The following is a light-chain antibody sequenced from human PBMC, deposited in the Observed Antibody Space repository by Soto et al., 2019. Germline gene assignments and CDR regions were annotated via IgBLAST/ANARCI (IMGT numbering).Light chain of an antibody. CDR2: NNN. CDR3: ATWDDTLNDRGV. Sequence: QSVLTQPPSASGTPGQRVTISCSGSRSNIGNNAVSWYQQFPGTAPKLLIYNNNQRPSGVPDRFSGSKSGTSASLAISRLQSEDEADYYCATWDDTLNDRGVVGGGTKLTVL. CDR1: RSNIGNNA. V-gene: IGLV1-44*01. J-gene: IGLJ3*02.